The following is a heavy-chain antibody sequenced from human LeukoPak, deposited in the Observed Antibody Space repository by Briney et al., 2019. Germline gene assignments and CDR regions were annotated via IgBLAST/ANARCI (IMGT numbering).Heavy chain of an antibody. J-gene: IGHJ4*02. CDR1: GFTVSSNY. CDR2: IYSDGST. CDR3: ARGARGSGNSY. V-gene: IGHV3-53*01. Sequence: GGSLRLSCAASGFTVSSNYMSWVRQAPGKGLEWVSVIYSDGSTFYTDSVKGRFTISRDNSNNTLYLQMDSLRAEDTAVYYCARGARGSGNSYWGQGTLVTVSS. D-gene: IGHD1-26*01.